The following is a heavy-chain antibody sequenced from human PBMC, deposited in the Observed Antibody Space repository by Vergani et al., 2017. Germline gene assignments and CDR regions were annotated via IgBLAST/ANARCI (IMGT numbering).Heavy chain of an antibody. CDR1: GFSFRNAW. D-gene: IGHD2-21*01. V-gene: IGHV3-15*07. J-gene: IGHJ6*02. Sequence: EVQLVESGGGIVKPGGSLRLSCVASGFSFRNAWMNWVRRTPGKGLEWVGRIKSTFDRGTTDYAAAVKGRFTISRDDSKNTLFRQMNGLKTEDIGVYYCTTDPRDCGDGSCYWLRDHHYYGMDVWGQGTTVTVSS. CDR3: TTDPRDCGDGSCYWLRDHHYYGMDV. CDR2: IKSTFDRGTT.